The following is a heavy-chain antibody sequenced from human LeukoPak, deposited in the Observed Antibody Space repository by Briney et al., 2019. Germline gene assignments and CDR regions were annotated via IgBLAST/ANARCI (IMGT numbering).Heavy chain of an antibody. CDR2: ISGSGGST. D-gene: IGHD1-26*01. CDR1: GFTFSSYA. Sequence: GGSLRLSCAGSGFTFSSYAMSWVRQAPGKGLEWVSAISGSGGSTYYADSVKGRFTISRDNSKNTLYLQMNSLRVEDMAVYNCAKDHGNYVGAVRFDPWGQGTLVTVSS. J-gene: IGHJ5*02. V-gene: IGHV3-23*01. CDR3: AKDHGNYVGAVRFDP.